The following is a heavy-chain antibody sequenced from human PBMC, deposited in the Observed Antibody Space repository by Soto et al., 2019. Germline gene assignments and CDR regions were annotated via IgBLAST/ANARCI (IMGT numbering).Heavy chain of an antibody. CDR1: GFTFDDYT. CDR3: AKERGVGFGDPLYYYYYGMDV. D-gene: IGHD3-10*01. Sequence: PGGSLRLSCAASGFTFDDYTMHWVRQAPGKGLEWVSLISWDGGSTYYADSVKGRFTISRDNSKNSLYLQMNSLRTEDTALYYCAKERGVGFGDPLYYYYYGMDVWGQGNTVTVSS. J-gene: IGHJ6*02. CDR2: ISWDGGST. V-gene: IGHV3-43*01.